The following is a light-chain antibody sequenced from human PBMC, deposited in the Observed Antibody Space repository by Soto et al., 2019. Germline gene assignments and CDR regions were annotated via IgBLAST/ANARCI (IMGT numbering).Light chain of an antibody. CDR1: SSDVGGYNY. V-gene: IGLV2-14*01. Sequence: QSALTQPASVSGSPGQSITISCTGTSSDVGGYNYVSWYQQHPGKALKLMIYDVSNRPSGVSNRFSGSKSGNTASLTISGLHAEDEADYYCSSYTSSSTYVVFGGGTKLTVL. CDR3: SSYTSSSTYVV. CDR2: DVS. J-gene: IGLJ2*01.